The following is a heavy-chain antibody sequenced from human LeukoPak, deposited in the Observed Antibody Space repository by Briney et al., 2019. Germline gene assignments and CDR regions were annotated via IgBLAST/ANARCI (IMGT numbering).Heavy chain of an antibody. CDR1: GYTFTSYG. D-gene: IGHD6-6*01. V-gene: IGHV1-18*01. CDR3: ARGAARYDYYYYYMDV. J-gene: IGHJ6*03. Sequence: ASVKVSCKASGYTFTSYGISWVRPAPGQGLEWMGWISAYNGNTNYAQKLQGRVTMTTDTSTSTAYMELRSLRSDDTAVYYCARGAARYDYYYYYMDVWGKGTTVTVSS. CDR2: ISAYNGNT.